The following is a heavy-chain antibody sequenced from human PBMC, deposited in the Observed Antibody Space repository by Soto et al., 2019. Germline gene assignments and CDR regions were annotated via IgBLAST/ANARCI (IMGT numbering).Heavy chain of an antibody. CDR2: MYNTGST. J-gene: IGHJ6*02. D-gene: IGHD2-21*02. CDR3: AGALWGYCGTDCQPRDV. Sequence: QVQLQESGPGLVKPSETLSLTCTVSGGTISRYYWSWIRQPPGKGLEWIGYMYNTGSTVYNPSFKGRVPIPVDTAQNQLSLKLNSVTAADPAVDSGAGALWGYCGTDCQPRDVWGQGTTVTVPS. CDR1: GGTISRYY. V-gene: IGHV4-59*01.